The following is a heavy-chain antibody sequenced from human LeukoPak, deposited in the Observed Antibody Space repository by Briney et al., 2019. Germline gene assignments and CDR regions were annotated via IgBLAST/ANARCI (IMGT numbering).Heavy chain of an antibody. D-gene: IGHD2-15*01. Sequence: GASVKVSCKASGYTFTDYYMHWVRQAPGQGLEWMGWINLNSGGTNYAQKFQGRVTMTRDTSISTAYMELSRLRSDDTAVYYCARVLYCSGGSCYYNWFDPWGQGTLVTVSS. CDR1: GYTFTDYY. CDR2: INLNSGGT. J-gene: IGHJ5*02. V-gene: IGHV1-2*02. CDR3: ARVLYCSGGSCYYNWFDP.